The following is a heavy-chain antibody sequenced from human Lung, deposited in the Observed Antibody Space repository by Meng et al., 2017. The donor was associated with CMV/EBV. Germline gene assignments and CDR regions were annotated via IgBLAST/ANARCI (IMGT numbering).Heavy chain of an antibody. J-gene: IGHJ4*02. CDR2: IYHSGST. CDR1: GGSIRSSNW. D-gene: IGHD6-19*01. CDR3: ARVGQWLPIDY. V-gene: IGHV4-4*02. Sequence: QGPPEASGPGLVSPSGTLSLTGAFPGGSIRSSNWWSWVRQPPGKGLEWIGEIYHSGSTNYNPSLKSRVTISVDKSKNQFSLNLSSVTAADTAVYYCARVGQWLPIDYWGQGTLVTVSS.